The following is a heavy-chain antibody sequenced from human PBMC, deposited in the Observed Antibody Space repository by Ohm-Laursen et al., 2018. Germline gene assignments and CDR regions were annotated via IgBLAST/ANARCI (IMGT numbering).Heavy chain of an antibody. CDR3: ARVVSGENNYGSGSYRDY. CDR1: GYSISSGYY. V-gene: IGHV4-38-2*02. J-gene: IGHJ4*02. CDR2: IYHSGST. Sequence: SETLSLTCSASGYSISSGYYWGWIRQPPGKGLEWIGSIYHSGSTYYSPSLKSRVTISVDTSKNQFSLKLSSVTAADTAVYYCARVVSGENNYGSGSYRDYWGQGTLVTVSS. D-gene: IGHD3-10*01.